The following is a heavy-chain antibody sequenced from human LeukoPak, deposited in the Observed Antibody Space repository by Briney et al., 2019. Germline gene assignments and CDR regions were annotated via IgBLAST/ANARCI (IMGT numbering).Heavy chain of an antibody. V-gene: IGHV3-23*01. CDR3: AKRYLGASGSYNFDS. J-gene: IGHJ4*02. CDR2: IPGSGSST. D-gene: IGHD1-26*01. Sequence: GGSLRLSCAASGFTFSSYAMSWVRQAPGKGLEWVSAIPGSGSSTYYADSVKGRFTISRDNSKNTLYLQMNSVRAEDTAIYYCAKRYLGASGSYNFDSWGQGTLVTVSS. CDR1: GFTFSSYA.